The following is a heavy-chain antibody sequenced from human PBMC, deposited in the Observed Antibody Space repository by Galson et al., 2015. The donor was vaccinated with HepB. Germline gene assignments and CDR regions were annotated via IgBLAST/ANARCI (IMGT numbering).Heavy chain of an antibody. CDR2: ISGSGGST. Sequence: SLRLSCAASGFTFNIYAMTWVRQAPGKGLEWVSAISGSGGSTYYADSVKGRFTISRDNSKNTLYLQMNSLRAEDTAVYYCAKGLEYSGSYVVYWGQGTLVTVSS. V-gene: IGHV3-23*01. CDR3: AKGLEYSGSYVVY. D-gene: IGHD1-26*01. J-gene: IGHJ4*02. CDR1: GFTFNIYA.